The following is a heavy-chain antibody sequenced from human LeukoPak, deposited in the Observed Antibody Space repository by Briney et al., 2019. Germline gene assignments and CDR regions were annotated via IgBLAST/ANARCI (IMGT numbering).Heavy chain of an antibody. J-gene: IGHJ6*03. Sequence: SETLSLTCAVYGGSFSGYYWSWIRQPAGKGLEWIGRIYTSGSTNYNPSLKSRVTMSVDTSKNRFSLKLNSMTAADTAVYYCAREELLWFGEYYYMDVWGKGTTVTISS. D-gene: IGHD3-10*01. V-gene: IGHV4-4*07. CDR2: IYTSGST. CDR3: AREELLWFGEYYYMDV. CDR1: GGSFSGYY.